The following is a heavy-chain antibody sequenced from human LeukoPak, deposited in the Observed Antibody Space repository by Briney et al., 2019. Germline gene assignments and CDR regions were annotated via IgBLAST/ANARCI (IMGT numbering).Heavy chain of an antibody. V-gene: IGHV4-39*01. CDR1: GGSISSTVSY. CDR2: IHYSGST. Sequence: SETLSLTCIVSGGSISSTVSYWGWVRQPPGKGLEWIGSIHYSGSTYYIPSLKSRVTISVDTSKNQFSLKLSSVTAADTAVYYCARHPPDYLAGNFDYWGQGTLVTVSS. J-gene: IGHJ4*02. CDR3: ARHPPDYLAGNFDY. D-gene: IGHD3-3*02.